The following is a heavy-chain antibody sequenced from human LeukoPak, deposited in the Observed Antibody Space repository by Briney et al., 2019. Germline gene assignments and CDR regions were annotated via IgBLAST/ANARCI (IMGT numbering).Heavy chain of an antibody. CDR1: GFTFSSYA. D-gene: IGHD3-10*01. Sequence: GGSLRLSCAASGFTFSSYAMSWVRQAPGKGLEWVSAISGSGGSTYYADSVKGRFTISRDNSKNTLYLQMNSLRAEDTAVYYCARGPRWSYYGSGSYDAFDIWGQGTMVTVSS. CDR3: ARGPRWSYYGSGSYDAFDI. V-gene: IGHV3-23*01. J-gene: IGHJ3*02. CDR2: ISGSGGST.